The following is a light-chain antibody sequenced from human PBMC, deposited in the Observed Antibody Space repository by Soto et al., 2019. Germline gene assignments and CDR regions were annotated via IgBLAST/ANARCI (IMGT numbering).Light chain of an antibody. CDR1: SSNIGSNY. V-gene: IGLV1-51*01. CDR2: DNS. Sequence: QSVLTQPPSVSAAPGQKVIISCSGSSSNIGSNYVSWYRQLPGTAPKLLIYDNSNRPSGIPDRFSGSKSGTSATLGITGLQTGDEADYFCATWDSSLSAVVFGGGTKVTVL. CDR3: ATWDSSLSAVV. J-gene: IGLJ2*01.